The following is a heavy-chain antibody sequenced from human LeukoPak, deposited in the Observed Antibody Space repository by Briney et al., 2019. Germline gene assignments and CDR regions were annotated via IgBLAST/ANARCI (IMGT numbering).Heavy chain of an antibody. Sequence: SETLSLTCTVSGGSISSSSYYWGWIRQPPGKGLEWIGRIYTSGSTNYNPSLKSRVTMSVDTSKNQFSLKLSSVTAADTAVYYCARDQGYTVKNWFDPWGQGTLVTVSS. CDR2: IYTSGST. CDR1: GGSISSSSYY. D-gene: IGHD4-17*01. V-gene: IGHV4-39*07. J-gene: IGHJ5*02. CDR3: ARDQGYTVKNWFDP.